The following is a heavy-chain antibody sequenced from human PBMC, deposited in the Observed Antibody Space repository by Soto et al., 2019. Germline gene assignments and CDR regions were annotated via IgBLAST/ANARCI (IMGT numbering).Heavy chain of an antibody. CDR1: GGTFSSYA. CDR3: ARVLNYYDSSGYYYYFDY. D-gene: IGHD3-22*01. Sequence: SVKVSCKASGGTFSSYAISWVRQAPGQGLEWMGGIIPIFGTANYAQKFQGRVTITADESTSTAYMELSSLRSEDTAVYYCARVLNYYDSSGYYYYFDYWGQGTLVTVS. CDR2: IIPIFGTA. V-gene: IGHV1-69*13. J-gene: IGHJ4*02.